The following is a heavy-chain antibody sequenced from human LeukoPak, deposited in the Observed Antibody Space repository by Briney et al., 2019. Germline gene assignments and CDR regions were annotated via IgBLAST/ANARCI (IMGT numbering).Heavy chain of an antibody. Sequence: SETLSLTCTVSGYSISSGYYWSWIRQPAGKGLQWIGRIYTSGSTKNNPSLKSRVTMSVDTSKNQFSLKLTSVTAADTAVYYCTGGDTNYNWLDPWGQGTLVTVSS. J-gene: IGHJ5*02. CDR1: GYSISSGYY. CDR3: TGGDTNYNWLDP. V-gene: IGHV4-4*07. CDR2: IYTSGST.